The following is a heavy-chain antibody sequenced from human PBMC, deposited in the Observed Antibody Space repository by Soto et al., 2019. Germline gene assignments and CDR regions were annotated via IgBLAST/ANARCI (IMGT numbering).Heavy chain of an antibody. Sequence: QVQLVQSGAEVKKPGASVKVSCKASGYTFTSYAMHWVRQAPGQRLEWMGWINAGNGNTKYSQKFQGRVTITRDTSASTAYMELSSLRSEDTAVYYCARDKDVSSRYYHYYGMDVWGQGTTVTVSS. CDR1: GYTFTSYA. V-gene: IGHV1-3*01. CDR2: INAGNGNT. CDR3: ARDKDVSSRYYHYYGMDV. J-gene: IGHJ6*02.